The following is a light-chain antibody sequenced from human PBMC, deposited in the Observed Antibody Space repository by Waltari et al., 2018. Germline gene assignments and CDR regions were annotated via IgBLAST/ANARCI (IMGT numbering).Light chain of an antibody. J-gene: IGLJ3*02. CDR2: VNSDGSH. Sequence: QLVLTQSPSASASLGASVRLTCTLSSGHSSNIIAWRQQRPEKGPRYLMKVNSDGSHSRGDEIPARFSGSSSGAERYLTISSVQSGDEGDYYCQTGGHGTWVFGGGTKLTVL. V-gene: IGLV4-69*01. CDR3: QTGGHGTWV. CDR1: SGHSSNI.